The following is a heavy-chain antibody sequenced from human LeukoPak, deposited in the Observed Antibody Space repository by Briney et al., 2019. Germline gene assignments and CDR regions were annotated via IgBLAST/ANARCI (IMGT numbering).Heavy chain of an antibody. CDR1: GYSFTSYW. Sequence: GESLKISCKGSGYSFTSYWIGWVRQMPGKGLEWMGIIYPSYSDTRYSPSFQGQVTISADKSISTAYLQWSSLKASDTAMYYCARLDFDGYNYRGFFDYWGQGTLVTVSS. CDR3: ARLDFDGYNYRGFFDY. D-gene: IGHD5-24*01. J-gene: IGHJ4*02. CDR2: IYPSYSDT. V-gene: IGHV5-51*01.